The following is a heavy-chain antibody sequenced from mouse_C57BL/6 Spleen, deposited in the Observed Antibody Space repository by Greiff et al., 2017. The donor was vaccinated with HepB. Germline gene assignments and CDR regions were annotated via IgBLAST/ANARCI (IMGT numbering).Heavy chain of an antibody. J-gene: IGHJ4*01. CDR3: SRRGYYGSSYNAMDY. CDR2: IYPRSGNT. D-gene: IGHD1-1*01. V-gene: IGHV1-81*01. CDR1: GYTFTSYG. Sequence: VQLQQSGAELARPGASVKLSCKASGYTFTSYGISWVKQRTGQGLEWIGEIYPRSGNTYYNDKFKGKATLTADKSSSTAYMELRSLTSEDSAVYFCSRRGYYGSSYNAMDYWGQGTSVTVSS.